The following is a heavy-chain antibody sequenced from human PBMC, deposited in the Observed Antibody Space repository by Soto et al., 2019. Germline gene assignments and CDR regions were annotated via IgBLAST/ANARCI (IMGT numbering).Heavy chain of an antibody. CDR1: GYTFTSYY. CDR3: ARVVPGAEAWFGP. CDR2: ISLYSDGT. J-gene: IGHJ5*02. D-gene: IGHD2-2*01. V-gene: IGHV1-18*04. Sequence: VKVSCKASGYTFTSYYMHWVRQAPGQPLEWLGWISLYSDGTNYAQKFQGRVSMTTDTSTTTAYMELRSLRSDDTAVYYCARVVPGAEAWFGPWGQGTLVTVSS.